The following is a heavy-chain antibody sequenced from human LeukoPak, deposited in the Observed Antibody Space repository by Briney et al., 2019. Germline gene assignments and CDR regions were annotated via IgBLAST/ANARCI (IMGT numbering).Heavy chain of an antibody. CDR1: GGSISSGDYY. Sequence: SETLSLTCTVSGGSISSGDYYWSWIRQPPGKGLEWIGYIYYSGSTYYNPSLKSRVTISVDTSKNQFSLKLSSVTAADTAVYYCARHLPFGSGDNHDAFDIWGQGTMVTVSS. CDR3: ARHLPFGSGDNHDAFDI. CDR2: IYYSGST. D-gene: IGHD3-10*01. J-gene: IGHJ3*02. V-gene: IGHV4-30-4*08.